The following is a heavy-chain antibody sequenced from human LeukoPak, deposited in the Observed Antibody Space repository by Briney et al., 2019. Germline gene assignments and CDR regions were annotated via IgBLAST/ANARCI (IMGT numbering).Heavy chain of an antibody. CDR2: INPNSGGT. D-gene: IGHD6-19*01. V-gene: IGHV1-2*02. CDR1: GYTFTGYY. Sequence: ASVKVSCKASGYTFTGYYMHWVRQAPGQGLEWMGWINPNSGGTNYAQKFQGRVTMTRDTSISTAYMELSRLRSDDTAVYYCARDFVVAGISGSDYWGQGTLVTVPS. J-gene: IGHJ4*02. CDR3: ARDFVVAGISGSDY.